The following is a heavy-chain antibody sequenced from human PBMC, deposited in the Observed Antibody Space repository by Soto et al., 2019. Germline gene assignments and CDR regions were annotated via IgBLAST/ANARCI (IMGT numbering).Heavy chain of an antibody. J-gene: IGHJ3*02. CDR1: GGSISSYY. V-gene: IGHV4-59*01. CDR3: AISYSGYSRGAFDI. CDR2: IYYSGST. D-gene: IGHD5-12*01. Sequence: SETLSLTCTVSGGSISSYYWSWIRQPPGKGLEWIGYIYYSGSTNYNPSLKSRVTISVDTSKNQFSLKLSSVTAADTAVYYCAISYSGYSRGAFDIWGQGTMLTVSS.